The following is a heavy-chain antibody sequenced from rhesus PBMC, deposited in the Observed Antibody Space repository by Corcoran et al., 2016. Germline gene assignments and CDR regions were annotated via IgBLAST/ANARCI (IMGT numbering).Heavy chain of an antibody. CDR2: NLAKRAST. J-gene: IGHJ4*01. V-gene: IGHV4-143*01. CDR1: GGSIRGYYY. D-gene: IGHD5-24*01. CDR3: ARRWVQSYFDY. Sequence: QVQLQESGPGVVKPSETLSLPCAVYGGSIRGYYYWSWFRQPPGKGLERIGYNLAKRASTKYNPSLKNRVTNSKDTSKNQFSLKRTSVTAADTAVYYCARRWVQSYFDYWGQGVLVTVSS.